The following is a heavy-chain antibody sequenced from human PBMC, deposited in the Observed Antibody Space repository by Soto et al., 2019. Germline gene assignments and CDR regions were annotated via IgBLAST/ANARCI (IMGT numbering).Heavy chain of an antibody. CDR3: AKDFPRQLAYCLDT. V-gene: IGHV1-2*02. CDR2: INAHSGGT. D-gene: IGHD6-6*01. J-gene: IGHJ5*02. CDR1: GFSFTGYY. Sequence: ASVKVACKASGFSFTGYYIHWLRQAPGQGLEWMGWINAHSGGTEYAQKFQGRVTLTRDTSIATAYLTLTSLTSDDTALYYCAKDFPRQLAYCLDTWGRG.